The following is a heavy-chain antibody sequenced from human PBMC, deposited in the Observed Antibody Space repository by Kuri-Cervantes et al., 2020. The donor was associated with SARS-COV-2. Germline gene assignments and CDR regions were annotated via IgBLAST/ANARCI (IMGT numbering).Heavy chain of an antibody. D-gene: IGHD2-2*01. Sequence: SVKDSCKASGGTFSSYAIRWLRQAPGQGLEWMGGIIPIFGTANYAHKFQGRVTITAEESKSTAYMELSSLSSEDTAVCYCAGGGRGYCSSTSCHNYYYYGMDVWGQGTTVTVSS. J-gene: IGHJ6*02. CDR1: GGTFSSYA. CDR2: IIPIFGTA. CDR3: AGGGRGYCSSTSCHNYYYYGMDV. V-gene: IGHV1-69*13.